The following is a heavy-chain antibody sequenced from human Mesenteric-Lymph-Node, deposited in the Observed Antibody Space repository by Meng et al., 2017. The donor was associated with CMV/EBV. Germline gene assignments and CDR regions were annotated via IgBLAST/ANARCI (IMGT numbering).Heavy chain of an antibody. CDR1: GSLCGYY. CDR3: ARGQGGRPTATTLNYFDY. V-gene: IGHV4-34*01. CDR2: INHSGNT. D-gene: IGHD4-11*01. J-gene: IGHJ4*02. Sequence: GSLCGYYWSWIRQSPGKGQEWIGEINHSGNTNYNPSRKSRVSISLDMSKNQFSLNLSSVTAADTTVYYCARGQGGRPTATTLNYFDYWGQGNLVTVSS.